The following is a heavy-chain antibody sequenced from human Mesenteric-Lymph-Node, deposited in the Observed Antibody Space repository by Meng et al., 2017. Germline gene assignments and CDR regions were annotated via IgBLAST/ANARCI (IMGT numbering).Heavy chain of an antibody. V-gene: IGHV3-20*04. CDR2: INWNGGST. D-gene: IGHD2-2*01. CDR1: GFTFDDYG. J-gene: IGHJ4*02. Sequence: GGSLRLSCAASGFTFDDYGMSWVRQAPGKGLEWVSGINWNGGSTGYADSVKGRFTISRDNSKNTLYLQMNSLRAEDTAVYYCARGSWGIVVVPAAMPIIYWGQGTLVTVSS. CDR3: ARGSWGIVVVPAAMPIIY.